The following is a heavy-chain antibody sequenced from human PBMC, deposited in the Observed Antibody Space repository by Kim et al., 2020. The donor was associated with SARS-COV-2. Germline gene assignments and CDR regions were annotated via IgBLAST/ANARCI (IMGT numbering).Heavy chain of an antibody. D-gene: IGHD3-10*01. CDR2: IYYSGST. V-gene: IGHV4-31*03. CDR3: ATLWFGELFLDY. CDR1: GGSISSGGYY. J-gene: IGHJ4*02. Sequence: SETLSLTCTVSGGSISSGGYYWSWIRQHPGKGLEWIGYIYYSGSTYYNPSLKSRVTISVDTSKNQFSLKLSSVTAADTAVYYCATLWFGELFLDYCGQGTLVTVSS.